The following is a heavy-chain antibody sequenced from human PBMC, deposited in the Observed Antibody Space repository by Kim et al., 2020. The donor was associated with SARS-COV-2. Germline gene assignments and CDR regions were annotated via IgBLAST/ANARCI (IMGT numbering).Heavy chain of an antibody. V-gene: IGHV1-18*04. CDR2: ISAYNGNT. D-gene: IGHD3-10*01. Sequence: ASVKVSCKASGYTFTSYGISWVRQAPGQGLEWMGWISAYNGNTNYAQKLQGRVTMTTDTSTSTAYMELRSLRSDDTAVYYCARDSHYGLWFGDRQSMDVWGQGTTVTVSS. J-gene: IGHJ6*02. CDR3: ARDSHYGLWFGDRQSMDV. CDR1: GYTFTSYG.